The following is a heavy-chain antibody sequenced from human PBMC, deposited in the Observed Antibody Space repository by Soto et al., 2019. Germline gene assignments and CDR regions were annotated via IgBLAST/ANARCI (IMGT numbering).Heavy chain of an antibody. CDR2: IYYSGST. J-gene: IGHJ3*02. V-gene: IGHV4-30-4*01. Sequence: QVQLQESGPGLVKPSQTLSLTCTVSGGSISSGDYYWRWIRQPPGKGLEWIGYIYYSGSTYYNPSLKSRVTISVDTSKNQFSLKLSSVTAADTAVYYCARGPSYGHDAFDIWGQGTMVTVSS. CDR1: GGSISSGDYY. CDR3: ARGPSYGHDAFDI. D-gene: IGHD4-17*01.